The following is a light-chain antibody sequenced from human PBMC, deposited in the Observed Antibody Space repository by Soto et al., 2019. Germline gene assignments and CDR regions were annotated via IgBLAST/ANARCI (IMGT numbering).Light chain of an antibody. CDR1: QDISSY. CDR3: QQLNSNPYT. CDR2: AAS. V-gene: IGKV1-9*01. J-gene: IGKJ2*01. Sequence: DIQLTQSPSFLSASVGDRVTVTCRASQDISSYLAWYQQKPGKAPKLLIYAASTLQSGVPSRFSGSGSGTEFTLTISSLQPEDFATYYCQQLNSNPYTFGQGSKLEIK.